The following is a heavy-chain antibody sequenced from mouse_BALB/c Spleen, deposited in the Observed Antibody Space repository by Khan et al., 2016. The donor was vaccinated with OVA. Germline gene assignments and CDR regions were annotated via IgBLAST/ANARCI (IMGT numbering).Heavy chain of an antibody. Sequence: EVELVESGGALVKPGGSLKLSCAAAGFTFSSFGMSWVRQTPDKRLEWVATISSGGSYPYYPDSVKGRFTISRNSAKNTLYLQMSHLSSEDTAMYSCAKQYGPAPMDYWGQGTTVTVSS. V-gene: IGHV5-6*01. CDR2: ISSGGSYP. J-gene: IGHJ4*01. CDR1: GFTFSSFG. D-gene: IGHD1-1*02. CDR3: AKQYGPAPMDY.